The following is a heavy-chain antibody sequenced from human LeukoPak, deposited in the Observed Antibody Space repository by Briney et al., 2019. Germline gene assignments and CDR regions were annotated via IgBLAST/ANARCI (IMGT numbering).Heavy chain of an antibody. Sequence: SETLSLTCTVSGGSISSYYWSWIRQPPGKGLEWIGYIYYSGSINYNPSLKSRVTISVDTSKNQFSLKLSSVTAADTAVYYCATLDPNDAFDIWGQGTMVTVSS. J-gene: IGHJ3*02. V-gene: IGHV4-59*01. CDR3: ATLDPNDAFDI. D-gene: IGHD3/OR15-3a*01. CDR1: GGSISSYY. CDR2: IYYSGSI.